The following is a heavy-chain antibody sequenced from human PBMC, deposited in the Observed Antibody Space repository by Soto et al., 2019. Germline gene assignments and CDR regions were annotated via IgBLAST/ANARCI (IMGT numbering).Heavy chain of an antibody. CDR1: GGSFRNYG. Sequence: QVQLVQSGAEVKKPGSSVRVSCKVSGGSFRNYGITWVRQSPGQGLEWMGGIMPVFGTAVYAQKFQGRVTISADEFTTTASLDLSSLSSDDTAVYFCARARDYDLLTAREYALDVWGQGTTVTV. V-gene: IGHV1-69*01. CDR3: ARARDYDLLTAREYALDV. J-gene: IGHJ6*02. D-gene: IGHD3-9*01. CDR2: IMPVFGTA.